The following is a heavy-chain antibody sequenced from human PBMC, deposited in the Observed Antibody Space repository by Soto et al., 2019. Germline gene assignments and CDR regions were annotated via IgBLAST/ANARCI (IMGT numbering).Heavy chain of an antibody. D-gene: IGHD2-15*01. V-gene: IGHV1-46*01. CDR1: GYKFTTYF. CDR3: VRGYCTTPPRSGDFQF. CDR2: IHPSGDT. J-gene: IGHJ1*01. Sequence: GASVKVSCKASGYKFTTYFIHWVRQAPGQGLEWMGMIHPSGDTGYAQKFRGRVTMTIDTSTTTAYMELRNLTSEDTAVYFSVRGYCTTPPRSGDFQFFGQATLDRVSS.